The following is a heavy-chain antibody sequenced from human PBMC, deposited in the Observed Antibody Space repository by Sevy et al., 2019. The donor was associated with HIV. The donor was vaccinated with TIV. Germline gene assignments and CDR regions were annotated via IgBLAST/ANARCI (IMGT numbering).Heavy chain of an antibody. J-gene: IGHJ3*02. Sequence: GGSLRLSCAASGFTFSDYYMNWVRQAPGKGLEWVSSISGRSSYIHYADSVRGRFTISRDNAKNSLYLQMNSLRADDTAVYYCAKDYYDSSGYYPMDAFDIWGQGTMVTVSS. CDR3: AKDYYDSSGYYPMDAFDI. CDR2: ISGRSSYI. V-gene: IGHV3-21*06. CDR1: GFTFSDYY. D-gene: IGHD3-22*01.